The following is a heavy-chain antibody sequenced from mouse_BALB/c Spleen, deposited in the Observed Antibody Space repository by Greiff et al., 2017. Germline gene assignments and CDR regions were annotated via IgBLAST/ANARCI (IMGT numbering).Heavy chain of an antibody. CDR1: GFNFKDSY. Sequence: VQLQQSGAELVKPGASVKLSCTASGFNFKDSYMHWVKQRPEQGLEWIGRIYPANGNTKYDPKFQGKATITADTSSNTAYLQLSSLTSEDTAVYYCADYDYAMDYWGQGTSVTVSS. CDR3: ADYDYAMDY. CDR2: IYPANGNT. V-gene: IGHV14-3*02. D-gene: IGHD1-1*01. J-gene: IGHJ4*01.